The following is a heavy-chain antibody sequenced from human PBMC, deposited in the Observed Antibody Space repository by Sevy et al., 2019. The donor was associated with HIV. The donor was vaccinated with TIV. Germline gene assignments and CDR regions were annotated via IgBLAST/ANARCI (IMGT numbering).Heavy chain of an antibody. V-gene: IGHV3-7*03. CDR2: IKRDGSEK. J-gene: IGHJ6*02. CDR1: GFTFSNYW. D-gene: IGHD2-2*01. CDR3: ARDCSSASCLWGMDV. Sequence: GGSLRLSCAGSGFTFSNYWMSWVRQAPGKGLEWVANIKRDGSEKYYVASFKGRFTISRDNAKTSLYLQMNSLRVEDTAVYYCARDCSSASCLWGMDVWGQGTMVTVSS.